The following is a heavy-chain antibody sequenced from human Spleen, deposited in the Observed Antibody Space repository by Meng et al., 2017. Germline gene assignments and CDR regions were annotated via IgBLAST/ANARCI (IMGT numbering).Heavy chain of an antibody. CDR3: AKVGQRGIEEVAVPYYFDS. Sequence: SLKISCAASGFTFDEYDMNWVRQAPGKGLEWVSFISWISNNIAYADSVKGRFTVSRDNAKKSLYLQMNSLRSADTALYYCAKVGQRGIEEVAVPYYFDSWGQGTLVTVSS. CDR2: ISWISNNI. CDR1: GFTFDEYD. D-gene: IGHD6-13*01. V-gene: IGHV3-9*01. J-gene: IGHJ4*02.